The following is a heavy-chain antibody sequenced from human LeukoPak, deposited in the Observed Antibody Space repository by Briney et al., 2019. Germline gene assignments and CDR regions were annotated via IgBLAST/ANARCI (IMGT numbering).Heavy chain of an antibody. Sequence: ASVKVSCKASGYTFNSYAMNWVRQAPGQGLEWMGWINTNTGNPTFAQGFPGRFVFSLDTSVSTAYLQISSLKAEDTAVYYCARDLNDAAFDPWGQGTLVTVSS. CDR2: INTNTGNP. CDR3: ARDLNDAAFDP. CDR1: GYTFNSYA. J-gene: IGHJ5*02. V-gene: IGHV7-4-1*02. D-gene: IGHD1-1*01.